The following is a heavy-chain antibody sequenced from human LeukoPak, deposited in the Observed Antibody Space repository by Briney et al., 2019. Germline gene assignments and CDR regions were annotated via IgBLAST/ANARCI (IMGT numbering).Heavy chain of an antibody. D-gene: IGHD2-2*01. Sequence: SETLSLTCAVYGGSFSGYYWSWIRQPPGKGLEWIGEINHSRSTNYNPSLKSRVTISVDTSKNQFSLKLSSVTAADTAVYYCARLPDIVVVPAAPDAFDIWGQGTMVTVSS. CDR3: ARLPDIVVVPAAPDAFDI. J-gene: IGHJ3*02. CDR1: GGSFSGYY. V-gene: IGHV4-34*01. CDR2: INHSRST.